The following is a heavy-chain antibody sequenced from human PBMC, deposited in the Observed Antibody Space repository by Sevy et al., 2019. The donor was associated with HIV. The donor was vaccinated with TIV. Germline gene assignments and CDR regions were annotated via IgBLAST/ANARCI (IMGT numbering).Heavy chain of an antibody. CDR3: ARLVSPGYGSGSKGRVDY. D-gene: IGHD6-19*01. CDR1: GYIFSGYY. J-gene: IGHJ4*02. CDR2: INPNSGDT. V-gene: IGHV1-2*02. Sequence: ASVKVSCKASGYIFSGYYMHWVRQAPGQGLEWIGWINPNSGDTKYAQKFQGRVTLTRDTSIRSAYMELKGLRSDDTAVFYCARLVSPGYGSGSKGRVDYWGQGTLVTVSS.